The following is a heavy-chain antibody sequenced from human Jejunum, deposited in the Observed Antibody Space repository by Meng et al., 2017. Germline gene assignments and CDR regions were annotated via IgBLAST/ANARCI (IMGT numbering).Heavy chain of an antibody. J-gene: IGHJ4*02. CDR3: SRVREYTGAFFDY. CDR1: GYIFTDYA. D-gene: IGHD1-1*01. V-gene: IGHV1-3*01. CDR2: ISPGTGNT. Sequence: QSQLAQSGTEVKKPGASVKVSCQASGYIFTDYAIHWLRQAPGQGLEWMGWISPGTGNTKYSQQFQGRLSFTRDPPASTVYMDLNSLTSEDTAVYFCSRVREYTGAFFDYWGQGSLVTVSS.